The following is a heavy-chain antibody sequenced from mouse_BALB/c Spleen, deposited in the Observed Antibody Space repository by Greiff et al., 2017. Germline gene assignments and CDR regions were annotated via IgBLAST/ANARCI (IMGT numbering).Heavy chain of an antibody. CDR3: ARGYQLYDGFAMDY. CDR2: INPYNDGT. V-gene: IGHV1-14*01. Sequence: EVQLQQSGPELVKPGASVKMSCKASGYTFTSYVMHWVKQKPGQGLEWIGYINPYNDGTKYNEKFKGKATLTSDKSSSTAYMELSSLTSEDSAVYYCARGYQLYDGFAMDYWGQGTSVTVSS. D-gene: IGHD2-3*01. CDR1: GYTFTSYV. J-gene: IGHJ4*01.